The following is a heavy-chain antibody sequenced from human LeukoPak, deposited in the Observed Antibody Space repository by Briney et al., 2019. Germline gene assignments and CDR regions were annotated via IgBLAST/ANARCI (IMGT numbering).Heavy chain of an antibody. CDR3: ARYGGSYYFDN. V-gene: IGHV3-7*01. Sequence: GGSLRLSCAASGFTFSNAWMSWVRQAPGKGLEWVANIKQDGSERYYVDSVKGRFTISRDNAKNSLYLQMNSLRAEDTAVYYCARYGGSYYFDNWGQGTLVTVSS. D-gene: IGHD1-26*01. CDR1: GFTFSNAW. CDR2: IKQDGSER. J-gene: IGHJ4*02.